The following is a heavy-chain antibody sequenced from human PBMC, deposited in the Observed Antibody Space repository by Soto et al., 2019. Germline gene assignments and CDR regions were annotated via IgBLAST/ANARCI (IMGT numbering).Heavy chain of an antibody. CDR2: IYSGGST. V-gene: IGHV3-53*01. Sequence: PGGSLRLSCAASGFTVSSNYMSWVRQAPGKGLEWVSVIYSGGSTYYADSVKGRFTISRDNSKNTLYLQMNSLRAEDTAVYYCARESIVVVPAAIRYYYGMDVRGQGTTVTVSS. CDR1: GFTVSSNY. J-gene: IGHJ6*02. D-gene: IGHD2-2*02. CDR3: ARESIVVVPAAIRYYYGMDV.